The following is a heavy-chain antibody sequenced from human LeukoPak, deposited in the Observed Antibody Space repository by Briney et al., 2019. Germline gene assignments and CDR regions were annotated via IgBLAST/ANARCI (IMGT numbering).Heavy chain of an antibody. CDR3: ARGQHSSSWYIVVNWFDP. CDR2: INHSGST. D-gene: IGHD6-13*01. J-gene: IGHJ5*02. CDR1: GGSFSGYY. V-gene: IGHV4-34*01. Sequence: SETLSLTCAVYGGSFSGYYWSWIRQPPGKGLEWIGEINHSGSTNYNPSLKSRVTISVDTSKNQFSLKLSSVTAADTAVYYCARGQHSSSWYIVVNWFDPWGQGTLVTVSS.